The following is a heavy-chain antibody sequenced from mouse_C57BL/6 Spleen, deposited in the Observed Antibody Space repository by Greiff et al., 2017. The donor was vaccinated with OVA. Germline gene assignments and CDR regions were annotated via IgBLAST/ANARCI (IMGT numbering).Heavy chain of an antibody. CDR3: ARGGDSSGFPYYFDY. Sequence: EVHLQQSGPVLVKPGASVKMSCKASGYTFTDYYMNWVKQSHGKSLEWIGVINPYNGGTSYNQKFKGKATLTVDKSSSTAYMELNSLTSEDSAVYYCARGGDSSGFPYYFDYWGQGTTLTVSS. D-gene: IGHD3-2*02. J-gene: IGHJ2*01. CDR1: GYTFTDYY. V-gene: IGHV1-19*01. CDR2: INPYNGGT.